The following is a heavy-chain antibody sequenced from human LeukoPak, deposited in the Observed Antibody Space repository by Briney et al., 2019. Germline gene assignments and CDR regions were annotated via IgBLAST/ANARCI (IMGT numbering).Heavy chain of an antibody. J-gene: IGHJ4*02. D-gene: IGHD6-13*01. CDR2: ISSSGSTI. CDR1: GFTFSTYE. CDR3: AKAHYTSSWLIDY. Sequence: PGGSLRLSWAASGFTFSTYEMNWVRQAPGKGLEWVSYISSSGSTIYYADSVRGRFTISRDNAKNSLYLQMSSLRAEDTALYYCAKAHYTSSWLIDYWGQGTLVTVSS. V-gene: IGHV3-48*03.